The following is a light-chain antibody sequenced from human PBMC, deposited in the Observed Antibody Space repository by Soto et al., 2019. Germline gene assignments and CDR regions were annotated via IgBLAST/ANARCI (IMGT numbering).Light chain of an antibody. CDR2: LGS. J-gene: IGKJ4*01. CDR1: QSLLHSNGYNY. Sequence: DIVMTQSPLSLPVTPGEPASISCTSSQSLLHSNGYNYLDWYLQKPGQSPQLLIYLGSNRASGVPDRFSGSGSGTDFTLKISRVEAEDVGVYYCMQALQTQLTFGGGTKVEIK. V-gene: IGKV2-28*01. CDR3: MQALQTQLT.